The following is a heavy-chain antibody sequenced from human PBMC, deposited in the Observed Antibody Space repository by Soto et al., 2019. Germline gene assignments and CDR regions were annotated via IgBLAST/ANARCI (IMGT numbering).Heavy chain of an antibody. D-gene: IGHD6-25*01. J-gene: IGHJ6*03. V-gene: IGHV3-23*01. CDR3: AKDRPATWHYYMDV. CDR2: ISASGDSP. CDR1: GFTSRNYA. Sequence: PGGSLRLSCAASGFTSRNYAMTWVRQAPGKGLEWVSAISASGDSPYYADSVKGRFTISRDNSENTLYLQMSSLRAEDTAIYYCAKDRPATWHYYMDVWGKGTTVTVSS.